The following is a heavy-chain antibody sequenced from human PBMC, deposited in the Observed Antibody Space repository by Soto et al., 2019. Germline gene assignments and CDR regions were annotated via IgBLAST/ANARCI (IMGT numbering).Heavy chain of an antibody. D-gene: IGHD2-2*03. CDR2: ISYDGSNK. V-gene: IGHV3-30*18. CDR1: GFTFSSYG. Sequence: PGGSLRLSCAASGFTFSSYGMHWVRQAPGKGLEWVAVISYDGSNKYYADSVKGRFTISRDNSKNTLYLQMNSLRAEDTAVYYCAKDLLLMGIVVVPAAYYYGMDVWGQGTTVTVSS. J-gene: IGHJ6*02. CDR3: AKDLLLMGIVVVPAAYYYGMDV.